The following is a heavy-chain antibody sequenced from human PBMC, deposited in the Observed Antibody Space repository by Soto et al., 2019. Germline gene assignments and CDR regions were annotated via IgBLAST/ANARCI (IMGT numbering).Heavy chain of an antibody. CDR2: IKSQAGGGTI. J-gene: IGHJ4*02. D-gene: IGHD3-3*01. CDR1: GITFIYAW. CDR3: THVFSVAHPYSYF. Sequence: EVQLVESGGGLVKPGGSLRLSCAASGITFIYAWMDWVRQAPGKRLEWVGRIKSQAGGGTIDYAAPVKGRFTISRDDSKNTVYLQMASLKTDDTAVYYCTHVFSVAHPYSYFWGQGTLVTVSS. V-gene: IGHV3-15*07.